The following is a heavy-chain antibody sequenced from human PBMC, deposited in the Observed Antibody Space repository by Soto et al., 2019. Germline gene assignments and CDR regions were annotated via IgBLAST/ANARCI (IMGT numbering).Heavy chain of an antibody. CDR3: ARDRERGYSYGYFDY. D-gene: IGHD5-18*01. V-gene: IGHV4-30-4*01. CDR2: IYYSGSS. Sequence: SETVSLTCTVSGGSISSGYYYWSWIRQPPGKGLEWLGYIYYSGSSYYNPSLKSRITISVGTSKNQFSLNLSSVTAADTAVYYCARDRERGYSYGYFDYWGQGTLVTVS. J-gene: IGHJ4*02. CDR1: GGSISSGYYY.